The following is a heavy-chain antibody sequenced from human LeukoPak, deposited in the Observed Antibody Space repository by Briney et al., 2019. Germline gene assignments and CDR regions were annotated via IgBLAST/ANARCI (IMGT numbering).Heavy chain of an antibody. J-gene: IGHJ5*02. Sequence: PSETLSLTCTVSGGSISSYYWSWIRQPPGKGLEWTGYIYYSGSTNYNPSLKSRVTISVDTSKNQFSLKLSSVTAADTAVYYCARHNSSTWSNWFDPWGQGTLVTVSS. CDR1: GGSISSYY. V-gene: IGHV4-59*01. CDR2: IYYSGST. D-gene: IGHD6-13*01. CDR3: ARHNSSTWSNWFDP.